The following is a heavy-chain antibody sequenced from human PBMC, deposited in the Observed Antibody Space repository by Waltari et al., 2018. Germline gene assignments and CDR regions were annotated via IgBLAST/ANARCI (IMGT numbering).Heavy chain of an antibody. CDR3: ARGKYCSGGSCSGYFDY. Sequence: QVQLQESGPGLVKPSETLSLTCTVSGGSISSYYWSWIRQPPGKGLEWIGYIYYSGSTNYNPSLKSRVTISVDTSKNQFYRKLSSVTAADTAVYYCARGKYCSGGSCSGYFDYWGQGTLVTVSS. V-gene: IGHV4-59*01. CDR1: GGSISSYY. CDR2: IYYSGST. D-gene: IGHD2-15*01. J-gene: IGHJ4*02.